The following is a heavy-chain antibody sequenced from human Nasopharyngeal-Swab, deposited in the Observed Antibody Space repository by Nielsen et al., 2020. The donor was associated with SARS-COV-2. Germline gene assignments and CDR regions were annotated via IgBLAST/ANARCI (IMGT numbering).Heavy chain of an antibody. CDR3: ARTVWIQLWYFDY. V-gene: IGHV3-7*03. D-gene: IGHD5-18*01. Sequence: WIRQAPGKGLEWVANIKQDGSEKYYVDSVKGRFTISRDNAKNSLYLQMNSLRAEDTAVYYCARTVWIQLWYFDYWGQGTLVTVSS. CDR2: IKQDGSEK. J-gene: IGHJ4*02.